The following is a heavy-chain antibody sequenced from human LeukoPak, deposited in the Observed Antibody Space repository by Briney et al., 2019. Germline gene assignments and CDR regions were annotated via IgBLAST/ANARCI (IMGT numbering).Heavy chain of an antibody. V-gene: IGHV4-59*01. Sequence: SETLSLTCTVSGGSISSYYWSWIRQPPGKGLKGIGYIYYSGSTNYNPSLKSRGTISVTTSKHQFSLKLSSVTAADTAVYYCARNVDDFWSGYFTYWGQGTRVTVSS. D-gene: IGHD3-3*01. CDR3: ARNVDDFWSGYFTY. J-gene: IGHJ4*02. CDR1: GGSISSYY. CDR2: IYYSGST.